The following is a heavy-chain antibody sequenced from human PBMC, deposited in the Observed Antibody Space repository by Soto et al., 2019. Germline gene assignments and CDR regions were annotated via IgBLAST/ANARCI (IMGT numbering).Heavy chain of an antibody. CDR2: IIPIFGTA. V-gene: IGHV1-69*13. J-gene: IGHJ4*02. Sequence: VASVKVSCKAPGGTFSSYAISWVRQAPGQGLEWMGGIIPIFGTANYAQKFQGRVTITADESTSTAYMELSSLRSEDTAVYYCARAPPLRFLEWPHYFDYWGQGTLVTVSS. CDR3: ARAPPLRFLEWPHYFDY. CDR1: GGTFSSYA. D-gene: IGHD3-3*01.